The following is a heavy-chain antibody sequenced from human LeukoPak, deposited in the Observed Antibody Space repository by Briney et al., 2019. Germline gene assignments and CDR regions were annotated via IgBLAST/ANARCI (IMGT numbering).Heavy chain of an antibody. Sequence: GESLKISCKGSGYSSTSYWIGWVRQMPGKGLEWMGTIYPGDPDTRYSPSFQGQVTISADESISTAYLQWSSLKASDTAMYYCARQSRDDYGDYGCFDYWGQGTLVTVSS. CDR2: IYPGDPDT. D-gene: IGHD4-17*01. J-gene: IGHJ4*02. CDR1: GYSSTSYW. CDR3: ARQSRDDYGDYGCFDY. V-gene: IGHV5-51*01.